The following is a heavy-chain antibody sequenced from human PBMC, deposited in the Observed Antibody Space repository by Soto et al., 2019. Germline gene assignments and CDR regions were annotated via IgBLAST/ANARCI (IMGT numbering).Heavy chain of an antibody. CDR1: GGTFSNHA. CDR2: IIPLSGTT. V-gene: IGHV1-69*13. CDR3: ARGPDRSGFYLFDL. Sequence: GASVKVSCKAYGGTFSNHAVSWVRQAPGQGPEWMGGIIPLSGTTNYVQNFQGRVTITADESMSTAYMELSSLRYEDTAVYYCARGPDRSGFYLFDLWGQGTLVTVSS. J-gene: IGHJ4*02. D-gene: IGHD3-22*01.